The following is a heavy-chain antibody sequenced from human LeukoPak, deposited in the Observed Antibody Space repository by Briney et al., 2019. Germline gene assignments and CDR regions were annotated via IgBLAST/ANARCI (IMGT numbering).Heavy chain of an antibody. CDR2: VYYVGST. V-gene: IGHV4-59*01. CDR3: AKITVVADSRYFDQ. D-gene: IGHD3-22*01. Sequence: PSETLSLTCAVSGGSISNDYWSWIRQPPGKGLEWIGYVYYVGSTKYNPSLKSRVTISADTSKNQFSLKLSSVTAADTAVYYCAKITVVADSRYFDQWGQGTLVIVSS. J-gene: IGHJ4*02. CDR1: GGSISNDY.